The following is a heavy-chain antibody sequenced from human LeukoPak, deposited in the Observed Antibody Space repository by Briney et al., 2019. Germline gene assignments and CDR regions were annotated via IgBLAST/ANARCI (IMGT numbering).Heavy chain of an antibody. CDR3: ARGDVDPYVFDI. D-gene: IGHD3-10*02. J-gene: IGHJ3*02. CDR1: GGSFSRYY. CDR2: INHSGST. V-gene: IGHV4-34*01. Sequence: SETLSLTCAVYGGSFSRYYWNWIRQPPGKGLEWIGEINHSGSTNYNPSLESRVTISVDTSKNQFSLKVNSVIAADTAVYYCARGDVDPYVFDIWGQGTMVTVSS.